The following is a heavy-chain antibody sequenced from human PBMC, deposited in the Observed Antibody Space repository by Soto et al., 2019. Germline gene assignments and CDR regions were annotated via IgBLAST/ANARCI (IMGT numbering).Heavy chain of an antibody. Sequence: GESVKISCKGSGYSFTIYCISWVLQMPWKGLEWMGRIDPSDSYTNYSPSFQGHVTISADKSISTAYLQWSSLKASDTAMYYCALEGFGELDRNYYYNGMDVWGQGTTVTVSS. J-gene: IGHJ6*02. CDR1: GYSFTIYC. V-gene: IGHV5-10-1*01. CDR3: ALEGFGELDRNYYYNGMDV. CDR2: IDPSDSYT. D-gene: IGHD3-10*01.